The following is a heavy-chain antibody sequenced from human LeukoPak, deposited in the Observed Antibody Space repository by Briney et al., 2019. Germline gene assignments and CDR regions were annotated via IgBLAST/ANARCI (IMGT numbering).Heavy chain of an antibody. CDR3: ARARGGGYDSSGYYYLPDY. J-gene: IGHJ4*02. V-gene: IGHV1-69*13. CDR2: IIPIFGTT. CDR1: GGTFSSYA. Sequence: SVTVSCKASGGTFSSYAISWVRQAPGQGLEWMGGIIPIFGTTNYAQKFQGRVTITADESTSTAYMELSSLRSEDTAVYYCARARGGGYDSSGYYYLPDYWGQGTLVTVSS. D-gene: IGHD3-22*01.